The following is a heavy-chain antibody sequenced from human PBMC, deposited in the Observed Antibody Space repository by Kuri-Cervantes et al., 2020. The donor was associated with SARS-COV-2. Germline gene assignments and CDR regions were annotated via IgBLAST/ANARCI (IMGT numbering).Heavy chain of an antibody. CDR3: AREGVVWFGGYFDY. CDR2: IIPILGTA. Sequence: PVKVSCKASGGTFSSCAISWVRQAPGQGLEWMGRIIPILGTANYAQKLQGRVTMTTDTSTSTAYMELRSLRSDDTAVYYCAREGVVWFGGYFDYWGQGTLVTDSS. D-gene: IGHD3-10*01. J-gene: IGHJ4*02. V-gene: IGHV1-69*04. CDR1: GGTFSSCA.